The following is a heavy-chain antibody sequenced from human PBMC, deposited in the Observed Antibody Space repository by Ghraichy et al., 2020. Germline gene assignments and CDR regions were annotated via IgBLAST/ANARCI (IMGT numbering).Heavy chain of an antibody. V-gene: IGHV3-23*01. J-gene: IGHJ4*02. CDR1: GFTFSSYA. CDR2: ISGSGGST. Sequence: LSLTCAASGFTFSSYAMSWVRQAPGKGLEWVSAISGSGGSTYYADSVKGRFTISRDNSKNTLYLQMNSLRAEDTAVYYCAKDLWFGEKGDYWGQGTLVTVSS. D-gene: IGHD3-10*01. CDR3: AKDLWFGEKGDY.